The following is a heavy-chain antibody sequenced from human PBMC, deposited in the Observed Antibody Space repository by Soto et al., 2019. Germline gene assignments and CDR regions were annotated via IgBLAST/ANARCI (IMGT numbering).Heavy chain of an antibody. J-gene: IGHJ6*02. Sequence: EVQLVESGGGLVQPGGSLRLSCAASGFTFSSYSMNWLRQAPGKGLEWVSYISSSSSTIYYADSVKGRFTITRDNAKNSLYLQMNSLRDEDTAVYYCATVSGIVGATTHTRRGMDVWGQGTTVTVSS. V-gene: IGHV3-48*02. D-gene: IGHD1-26*01. CDR1: GFTFSSYS. CDR3: ATVSGIVGATTHTRRGMDV. CDR2: ISSSSSTI.